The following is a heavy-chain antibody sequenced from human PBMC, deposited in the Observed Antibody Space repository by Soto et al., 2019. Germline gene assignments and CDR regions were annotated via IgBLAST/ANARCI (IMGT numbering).Heavy chain of an antibody. CDR1: GGSISSDYYY. J-gene: IGHJ4*02. CDR3: AGELSNSPEYFDF. V-gene: IGHV4-30-4*01. Sequence: SETLSLTCTVSGGSISSDYYYWSWIRQPPGKGLEWIGYIYYSGRTAYNPSLKSRIIISTDTSKNQFSLSLNSLNAADTAVYYCAGELSNSPEYFDFWGLGTLVTVSS. CDR2: IYYSGRT. D-gene: IGHD6-6*01.